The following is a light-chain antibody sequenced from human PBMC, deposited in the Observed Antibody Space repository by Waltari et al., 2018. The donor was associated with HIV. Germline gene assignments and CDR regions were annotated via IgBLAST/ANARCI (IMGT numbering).Light chain of an antibody. CDR1: QSVKTY. V-gene: IGKV3-11*01. Sequence: VLTQSPATLSMSPGDRVTLSCRDSQSVKTYLGWYQQKPGQAPRLLIYDGSNRATGIPGRVSGSGFGTDFTLTISSLEPEDFAVYYCQQRNEWPLTFGGGTKVELK. J-gene: IGKJ4*01. CDR2: DGS. CDR3: QQRNEWPLT.